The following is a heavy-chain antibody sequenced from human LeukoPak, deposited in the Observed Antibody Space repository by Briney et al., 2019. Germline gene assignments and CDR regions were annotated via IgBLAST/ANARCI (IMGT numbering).Heavy chain of an antibody. CDR3: AKVIGYYDGSGPNTDWGFDY. J-gene: IGHJ4*02. D-gene: IGHD3-22*01. Sequence: PGRSLRLSCAASGFTFSSYGMHWVRQAPGKGLEWVAVISYDGSNKYYADSVKGRFTISRDNSKNTLYLQMNSLRAEDTAVYYCAKVIGYYDGSGPNTDWGFDYWGQGTLVTVSS. CDR1: GFTFSSYG. V-gene: IGHV3-30*18. CDR2: ISYDGSNK.